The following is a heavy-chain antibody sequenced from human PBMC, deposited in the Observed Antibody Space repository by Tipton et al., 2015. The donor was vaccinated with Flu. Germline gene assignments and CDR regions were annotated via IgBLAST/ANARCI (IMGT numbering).Heavy chain of an antibody. J-gene: IGHJ4*02. CDR2: ISGGGGGT. CDR3: AKVIPEKVAGLDY. Sequence: GSLRLSCAASGFTFSIYAMSWVRQAPGKRLEWISAISGGGGGTYYADSVKGRFTISRDNSKNTLYLRMNSLRAEDTAIYYCAKVIPEKVAGLDYWGKGTLVTVSS. D-gene: IGHD6-19*01. CDR1: GFTFSIYA. V-gene: IGHV3-23*01.